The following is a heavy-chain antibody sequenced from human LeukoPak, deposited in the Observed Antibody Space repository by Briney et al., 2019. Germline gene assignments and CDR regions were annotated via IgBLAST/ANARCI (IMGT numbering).Heavy chain of an antibody. V-gene: IGHV1-69*13. Sequence: ASVKVSCKVSGYTLTELSMHWVRQAPGKGLEWMGGIIPIFGTANYAQKFQGRVTITADESTSTAYMELSSLRSEDTAVYYCAREDIVGASDYWGQGTLVTVSS. CDR2: IIPIFGTA. D-gene: IGHD1-26*01. CDR1: GYTLTELS. J-gene: IGHJ4*02. CDR3: AREDIVGASDY.